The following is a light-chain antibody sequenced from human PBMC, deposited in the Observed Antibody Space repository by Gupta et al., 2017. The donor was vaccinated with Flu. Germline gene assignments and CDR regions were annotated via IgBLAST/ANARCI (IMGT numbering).Light chain of an antibody. CDR1: QSVTTGY. V-gene: IGKV3-20*01. CDR3: QQYGRSLT. Sequence: GERATLSCRASQSVTTGYIAWYQQKPGQAPRLLIYGASTRATGIPDRFSGSGSGTDFTLTISRLEFEDFAVYYCQQYGRSLTFGGGTKVDIK. CDR2: GAS. J-gene: IGKJ4*01.